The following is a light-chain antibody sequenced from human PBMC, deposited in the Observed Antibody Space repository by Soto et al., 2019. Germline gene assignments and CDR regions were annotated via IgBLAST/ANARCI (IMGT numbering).Light chain of an antibody. CDR2: DAS. Sequence: EIVLTQSPGTLSLSPGERATLSCRASQSVSSSFLAWYQQKPDQTPRLLIYDASSRATGIPDRFSGSGSGTDFTLTISRLEPEDFAVYYCLQYGRLPNTFGQGTKLEIE. CDR1: QSVSSSF. J-gene: IGKJ2*01. V-gene: IGKV3-20*01. CDR3: LQYGRLPNT.